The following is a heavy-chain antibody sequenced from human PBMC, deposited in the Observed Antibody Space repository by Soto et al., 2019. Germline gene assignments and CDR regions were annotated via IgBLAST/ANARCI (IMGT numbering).Heavy chain of an antibody. V-gene: IGHV4-61*01. CDR1: GGSLSSGSYY. CDR2: IYYSGRT. Sequence: PSETLSLTCTVSGGSLSSGSYYWSWIRQPPGKGLEWIGCIYYSGRTNKNPSLKSRVTISVDTSKNQFSLEVSSVTAADTAVYFCARGYSYDPRAAFEIWCLGTVVTISS. CDR3: ARGYSYDPRAAFEI. J-gene: IGHJ3*02. D-gene: IGHD5-18*01.